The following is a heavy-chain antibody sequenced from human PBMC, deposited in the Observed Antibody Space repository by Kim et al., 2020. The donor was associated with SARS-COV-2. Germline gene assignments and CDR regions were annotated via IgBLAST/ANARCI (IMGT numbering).Heavy chain of an antibody. J-gene: IGHJ5*01. D-gene: IGHD6-13*01. CDR3: AKDQVPYTSSWYDS. V-gene: IGHV3-23*01. Sequence: ADSVKGRFTLSRDNSKNTVYLQMNSLRAEDTAVYYCAKDQVPYTSSWYDSWGQGTLVTVSS.